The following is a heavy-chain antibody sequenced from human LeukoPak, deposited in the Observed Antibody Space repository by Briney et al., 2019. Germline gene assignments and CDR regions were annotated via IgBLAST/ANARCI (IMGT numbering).Heavy chain of an antibody. CDR1: GFSITDHH. D-gene: IGHD3-10*01. CDR3: ARAGYYYGSGSYYLHY. J-gene: IGHJ4*02. CDR2: SATTKPNSCTT. V-gene: IGHV3-72*01. Sequence: GGSLRLSCAGAGFSITDHHMDWVRQAPGKGLEWVGRSATTKPNSCTTQYAASVRGRFTISRDDSQNSLYLQLNSLRAEDTAVYYCARAGYYYGSGSYYLHYWGQGTLVTVSS.